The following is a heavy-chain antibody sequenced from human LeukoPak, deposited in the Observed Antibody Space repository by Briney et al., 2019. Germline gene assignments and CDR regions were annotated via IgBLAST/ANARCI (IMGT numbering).Heavy chain of an antibody. CDR2: ISYDGSNK. Sequence: GGSLRLSCAASGFTFSSYGMHWVRQAPGKGLEWVAVISYDGSNKYYADSVKGRFTISRDNSKNTLYLQMNILRAEDTAVYYCAKGLTLVANYYYYGMDVWGQGTTVTVSS. CDR3: AKGLTLVANYYYYGMDV. J-gene: IGHJ6*02. D-gene: IGHD5-12*01. CDR1: GFTFSSYG. V-gene: IGHV3-30*18.